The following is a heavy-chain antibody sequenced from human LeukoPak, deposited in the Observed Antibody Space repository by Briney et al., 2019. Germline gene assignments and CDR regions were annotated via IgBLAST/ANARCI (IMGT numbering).Heavy chain of an antibody. J-gene: IGHJ4*02. CDR2: IYPGDSDT. Sequence: GESLKISCRGSGYRVTNYWIGWVRQIPGKGLEWMGIIYPGDSDTRYSPSFQGQVTISADKSISTAYLQWSSLKASDTAMYYCARLVSGLCDYWGQGTLVTVSS. V-gene: IGHV5-51*01. CDR3: ARLVSGLCDY. CDR1: GYRVTNYW. D-gene: IGHD6-19*01.